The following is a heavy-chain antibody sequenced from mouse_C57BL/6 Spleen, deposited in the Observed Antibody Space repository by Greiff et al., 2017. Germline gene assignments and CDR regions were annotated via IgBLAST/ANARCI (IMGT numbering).Heavy chain of an antibody. CDR1: GYTFTDYN. D-gene: IGHD2-1*01. CDR2: INPNNGGT. V-gene: IGHV1-22*01. Sequence: EVKLQQSGPELVKPGASVKMSCKASGYTFTDYNMHWVKQSHGKSLEWIGYINPNNGGTSYNQKFKGKATLTVNKSSSTAYMELRSLTSEDSAVYYCARGVYYGNVDDWGQGTTLTVSS. CDR3: ARGVYYGNVDD. J-gene: IGHJ2*01.